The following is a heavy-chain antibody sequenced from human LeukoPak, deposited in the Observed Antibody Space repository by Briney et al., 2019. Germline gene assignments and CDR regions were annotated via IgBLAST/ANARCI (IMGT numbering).Heavy chain of an antibody. CDR2: ISSSGSTI. D-gene: IGHD3-22*01. V-gene: IGHV3-11*01. J-gene: IGHJ4*02. Sequence: PGGSLRLSCAAPGFTFSDYYMSWIRQAPGKGLEWVSYISSSGSTIYYADSVKGRFTISRDNAKNSLYLQMNSLRAEDTAVYYCARVPHADYYDSSDYFAYWGQGTLVTVSS. CDR3: ARVPHADYYDSSDYFAY. CDR1: GFTFSDYY.